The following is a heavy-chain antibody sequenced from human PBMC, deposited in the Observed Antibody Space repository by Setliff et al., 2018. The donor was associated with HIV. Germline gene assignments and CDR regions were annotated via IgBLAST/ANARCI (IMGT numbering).Heavy chain of an antibody. CDR2: ITPLLGTT. J-gene: IGHJ4*02. D-gene: IGHD6-19*01. CDR1: GGTFSSYG. CDR3: ARDRAVAGDNFDY. Sequence: SVKVSCKASGGTFSSYGITWVRQAPGQGLEWMGGITPLLGTTNYAQRFQSRVTLTTDESTNTVFMDLSSLRSDDTAVYYCARDRAVAGDNFDYWGQGTLVTVS. V-gene: IGHV1-69*05.